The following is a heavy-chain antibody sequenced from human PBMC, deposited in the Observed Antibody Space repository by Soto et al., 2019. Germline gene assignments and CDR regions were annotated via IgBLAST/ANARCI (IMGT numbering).Heavy chain of an antibody. CDR3: ARDAAFNRFDY. CDR1: GFSFSSSW. CDR2: INLDGTTT. Sequence: EVQLVESGGGLVQPGGSLRLSCAVSGFSFSSSWMTWVRQAPGNGLEWLANINLDGTTTNYVDSVKGRFTVSRDNAKKSLFLQMNSLRVEDTAVYYCARDAAFNRFDYWGQGTLVTVSS. V-gene: IGHV3-7*01. J-gene: IGHJ4*02. D-gene: IGHD6-13*01.